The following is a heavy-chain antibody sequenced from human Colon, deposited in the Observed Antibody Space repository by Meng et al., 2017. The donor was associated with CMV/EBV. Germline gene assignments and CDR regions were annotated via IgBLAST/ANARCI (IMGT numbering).Heavy chain of an antibody. CDR3: ARVPVGTSRYYTSDY. V-gene: IGHV1-3*01. CDR1: GYTFISYG. J-gene: IGHJ4*02. CDR2: IGAGNGDK. Sequence: SGYTFISYGMHWVRQATGKRLEWMGWIGAGNGDKKYSQKFQGRVTITSDTSASKAYLELSSLRAEDTAIYFCARVPVGTSRYYTSDYWGQGTLVTVSS. D-gene: IGHD3-3*01.